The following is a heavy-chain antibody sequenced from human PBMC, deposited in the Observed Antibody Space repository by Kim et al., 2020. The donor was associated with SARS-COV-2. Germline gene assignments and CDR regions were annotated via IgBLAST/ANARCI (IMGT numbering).Heavy chain of an antibody. V-gene: IGHV3-48*01. CDR2: ISSINSGSTI. Sequence: GGSLRLSCAASGFTFSSYTMTWVRQAPGKGLDWISSISSINSGSTIRYADSVKGRFTISRDNGKNSLFLQMNSLRAEDTALYYCARSSGIDFWGQGTLVTVS. CDR3: ARSSGIDF. CDR1: GFTFSSYT. D-gene: IGHD1-26*01. J-gene: IGHJ4*02.